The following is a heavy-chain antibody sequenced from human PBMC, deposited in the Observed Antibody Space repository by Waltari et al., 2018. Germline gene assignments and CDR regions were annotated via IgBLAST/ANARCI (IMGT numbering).Heavy chain of an antibody. CDR3: AKGKRAPDY. CDR1: GFTFSGSW. Sequence: DVQLVESGGDLVQPGESLRLSCAVSGFTFSGSWMSWVRRAPGKGLEWVANINQEGSEKYYVDSVMGRFSISRDNAKNSLFLQMNSLRAEDTAVYYCAKGKRAPDYWGQGTLVTVSS. V-gene: IGHV3-7*01. CDR2: INQEGSEK. J-gene: IGHJ4*02.